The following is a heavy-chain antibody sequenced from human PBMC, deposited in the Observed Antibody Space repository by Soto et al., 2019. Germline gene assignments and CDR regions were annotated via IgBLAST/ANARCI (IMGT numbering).Heavy chain of an antibody. CDR1: GYTFTGYY. CDR2: INPNSGGT. Sequence: QVQLVQSGAEVKKPGASVKVSCKASGYTFTGYYMHWVRQAPGQGLAWMGWINPNSGGTNYAQKFQGRVTMTRDTSISTAYMELSRLRSDDTAVYYCASLGYCSSTSCWYGMDVWGQGTTVTVSS. V-gene: IGHV1-2*02. D-gene: IGHD2-2*01. J-gene: IGHJ6*02. CDR3: ASLGYCSSTSCWYGMDV.